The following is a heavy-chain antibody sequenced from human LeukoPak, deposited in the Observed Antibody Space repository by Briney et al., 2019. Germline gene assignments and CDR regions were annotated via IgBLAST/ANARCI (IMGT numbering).Heavy chain of an antibody. CDR3: ARVSGDSSGYYY. Sequence: PGGSLRLSCAASGFTFSSYSMNWVRQAPGKGLEWVSSISSSSSYIYYADSVKGRFTISRDNAKNSLYLQINSLRAEDTAVYYCARVSGDSSGYYYWGQGTLVTVSS. V-gene: IGHV3-21*01. J-gene: IGHJ4*02. CDR1: GFTFSSYS. CDR2: ISSSSSYI. D-gene: IGHD3-22*01.